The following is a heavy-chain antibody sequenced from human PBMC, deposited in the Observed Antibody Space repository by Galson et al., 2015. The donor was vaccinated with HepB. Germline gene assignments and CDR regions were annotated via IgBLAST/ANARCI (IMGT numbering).Heavy chain of an antibody. CDR1: GGSISSGGYS. V-gene: IGHV4-30-2*01. Sequence: SLTCAASGGSISSGGYSWSWIRQPPGKGLEWIGYIYHSGSTYYNPSLKSRVTISINRSKNQFSLKLSSVTAADTAVYYCVRRASTWYFDYWGQGNLVTVSS. CDR2: IYHSGST. D-gene: IGHD6-13*01. CDR3: VRRASTWYFDY. J-gene: IGHJ4*02.